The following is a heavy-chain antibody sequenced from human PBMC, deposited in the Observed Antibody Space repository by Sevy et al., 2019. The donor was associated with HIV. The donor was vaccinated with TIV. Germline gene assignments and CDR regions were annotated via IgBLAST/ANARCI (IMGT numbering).Heavy chain of an antibody. Sequence: GGSLRLSCAASGFTFSSYAIHWVRQTPGKGLEWVAVISYDGNNKYYADSVKGRFTVSRDNSKNTLYAQMNSLRAEDTAVYYCAKDHNLWSEGGILRHWGQGTLVTVSS. D-gene: IGHD3-10*01. V-gene: IGHV3-30*18. CDR3: AKDHNLWSEGGILRH. CDR2: ISYDGNNK. CDR1: GFTFSSYA. J-gene: IGHJ1*01.